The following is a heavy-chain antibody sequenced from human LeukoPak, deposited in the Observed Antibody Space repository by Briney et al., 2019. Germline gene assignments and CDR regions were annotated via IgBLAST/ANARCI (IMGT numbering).Heavy chain of an antibody. D-gene: IGHD3-22*01. CDR2: ISAYNGNT. CDR3: ARTRPHITVIVVVTYYGMDV. CDR1: GYTFTSYG. V-gene: IGHV1-18*01. J-gene: IGHJ6*02. Sequence: ASVKVSCKASGYTFTSYGISWVRQAPGQGLEWMGWISAYNGNTNYAQKLQGRVTMTTDTSTSTAYMELRSLRSDDTAVYYCARTRPHITVIVVVTYYGMDVWGQGATVTVSS.